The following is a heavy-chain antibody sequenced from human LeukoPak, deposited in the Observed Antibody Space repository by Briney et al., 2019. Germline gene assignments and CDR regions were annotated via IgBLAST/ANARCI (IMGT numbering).Heavy chain of an antibody. J-gene: IGHJ4*02. CDR2: ISSNGGST. CDR3: ARGSYGDYVYFDY. D-gene: IGHD4-17*01. Sequence: GGSLSLSCAASGFTFSSYAMHWVRQAPGKGLEYVSAISSNGGSTYYANSVKGRFTISRDNSKNTLYLQMGSLRAEDMAVYYCARGSYGDYVYFDYWGQGTLVTVSS. CDR1: GFTFSSYA. V-gene: IGHV3-64*01.